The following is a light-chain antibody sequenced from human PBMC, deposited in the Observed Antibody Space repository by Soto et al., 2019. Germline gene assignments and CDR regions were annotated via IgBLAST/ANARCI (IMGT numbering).Light chain of an antibody. Sequence: ELMMTQSPATLSVSPGERAILSRRASQSVSSNLAWYQQKPGQAPRLLIYGASSRATGIPDRFSGSGSGTDFTLTISRLEPEDFAVYYCQQYGSSPPWTFGQGTKV. J-gene: IGKJ1*01. CDR3: QQYGSSPPWT. V-gene: IGKV3-20*01. CDR2: GAS. CDR1: QSVSSN.